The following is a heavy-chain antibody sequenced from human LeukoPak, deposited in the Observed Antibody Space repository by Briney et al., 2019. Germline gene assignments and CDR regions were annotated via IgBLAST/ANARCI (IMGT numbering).Heavy chain of an antibody. CDR1: GYTFTSYG. V-gene: IGHV1-18*01. CDR2: ISAYNGNT. CDR3: ARGNYDSSGYYFHFDY. J-gene: IGHJ4*02. D-gene: IGHD3-22*01. Sequence: GATVKVSCKASGYTFTSYGISWVRQAPGQGLEWMGWISAYNGNTNYAQKLQGRVTMTTDTYTSTAYMELRSLRSDDTAVYYCARGNYDSSGYYFHFDYWGQGTLVTVSS.